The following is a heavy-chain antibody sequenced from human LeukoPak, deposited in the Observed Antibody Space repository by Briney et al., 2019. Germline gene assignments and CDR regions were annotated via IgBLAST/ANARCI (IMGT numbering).Heavy chain of an antibody. CDR2: ISSSGSTI. CDR3: AKSSDYVWGSYPPYFDY. V-gene: IGHV3-48*03. J-gene: IGHJ4*02. CDR1: GFTFSSYE. D-gene: IGHD3-16*02. Sequence: GGSLRLSCAASGFTFSSYEMNWVRQAPGKGLEWVSYISSSGSTIYYADSVKGRFTISRDNSKNTLYLQMNSLRAEDTAVYYCAKSSDYVWGSYPPYFDYWGQGTLVTVSS.